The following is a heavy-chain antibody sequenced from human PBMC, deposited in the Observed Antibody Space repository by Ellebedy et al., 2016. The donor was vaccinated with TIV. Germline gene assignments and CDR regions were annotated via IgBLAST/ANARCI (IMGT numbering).Heavy chain of an antibody. CDR3: AKLPVAYNWNYADDD. CDR1: GISLRSYA. J-gene: IGHJ4*02. D-gene: IGHD1-7*01. V-gene: IGHV3-23*01. CDR2: IAGTGGTT. Sequence: PGGSLRLSCAASGISLRSYAMSWVRQAPGKGLEWVSTIAGTGGTTYYRDSVKGRSTVSRDTSRNTLYLQMSSLRAEDTAVYYCAKLPVAYNWNYADDDWGQGTLVTVSS.